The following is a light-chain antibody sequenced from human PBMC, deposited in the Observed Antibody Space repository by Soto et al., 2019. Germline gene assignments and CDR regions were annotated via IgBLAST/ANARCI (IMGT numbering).Light chain of an antibody. CDR2: GIS. CDR1: RSVNSN. CDR3: QQYSKWPIT. V-gene: IGKV3-15*01. Sequence: EVVMPQSRDILSVTPEESDPLSCRASRSVNSNYSAWYQQPPGQPPRLLIYGISPRATGIPARFSGSGSGTEFSLTISSLQSEDFAVYYCQQYSKWPITFGQGTRLEIK. J-gene: IGKJ5*01.